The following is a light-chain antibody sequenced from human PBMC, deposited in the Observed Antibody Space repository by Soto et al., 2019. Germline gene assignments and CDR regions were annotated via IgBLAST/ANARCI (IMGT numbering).Light chain of an antibody. V-gene: IGLV3-21*04. CDR2: YDS. J-gene: IGLJ2*01. CDR3: QVWDSSSDDSVV. Sequence: SYELTQPPSVSVAPGKTARITCGGNNIGSKSVHWYQQKPGQAPVLVIYYDSDRPSGIPERFSGSNSGNTATLTISRVEAVDEAYYYCQVWDSSSDDSVVFGGGPKLTVL. CDR1: NIGSKS.